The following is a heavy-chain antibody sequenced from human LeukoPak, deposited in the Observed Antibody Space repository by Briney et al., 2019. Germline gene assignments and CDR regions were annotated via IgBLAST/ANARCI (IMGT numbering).Heavy chain of an antibody. CDR2: ISGDDNAK. CDR3: ARDYVYAFDY. CDR1: GFSLSSYS. V-gene: IGHV3-48*01. D-gene: IGHD2/OR15-2a*01. J-gene: IGHJ4*02. Sequence: GGSLTLSCAASGFSLSSYSINWVRPAPGKGLEWVSYISGDDNAKHYTDSVKGRFTISRDNAKNALYLQMNSLRAEDTAVYFCARDYVYAFDYWGQGSLVTVSS.